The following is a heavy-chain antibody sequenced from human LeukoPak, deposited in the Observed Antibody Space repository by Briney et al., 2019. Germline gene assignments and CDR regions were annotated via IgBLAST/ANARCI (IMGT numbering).Heavy chain of an antibody. V-gene: IGHV4-59*12. CDR1: GGSISSYY. Sequence: SETLSLTCTVSGGSISSYYWSWIRQPPGKGLEWIGYIYYSGSTNYNPSLKSRVTISVDRSRNQFSLKLSSVTAADTAVYYCAGNLWFGELFYWGQGTLVTVSS. D-gene: IGHD3-10*01. CDR3: AGNLWFGELFY. CDR2: IYYSGST. J-gene: IGHJ4*02.